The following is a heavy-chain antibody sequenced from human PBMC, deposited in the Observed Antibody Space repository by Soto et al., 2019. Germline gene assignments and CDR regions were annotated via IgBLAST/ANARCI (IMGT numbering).Heavy chain of an antibody. CDR3: AKRRALRNNLVFAQ. D-gene: IGHD1-1*01. CDR2: LCWNDDA. Sequence: QITLKESGQTLVKPTQTLTLVCTLSGFSINNGVVGVGWIRQPPGKAPEWLALLCWNDDAWYSPSLRYRLSVTKDSSKNQVVLTMTHMAPVDAGTFYCAKRRALRNNLVFAQWGQGALGTVSS. J-gene: IGHJ4*02. V-gene: IGHV2-5*01. CDR1: GFSINNGVVG.